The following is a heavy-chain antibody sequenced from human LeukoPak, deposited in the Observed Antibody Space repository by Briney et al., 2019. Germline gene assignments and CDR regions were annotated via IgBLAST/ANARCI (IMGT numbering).Heavy chain of an antibody. CDR3: ARDYLSHYYGMDV. CDR1: GGTFSSYA. CDR2: IIPIFGTA. J-gene: IGHJ6*02. Sequence: SVKVSCKASGGTFSSYAISWVRQAPGQGLEWMGGIIPIFGTANYAQKFQGRVTITADESTSTAYMELSSLRSEDTAVYYCARDYLSHYYGMDVWGQGTTVTISS. V-gene: IGHV1-69*13.